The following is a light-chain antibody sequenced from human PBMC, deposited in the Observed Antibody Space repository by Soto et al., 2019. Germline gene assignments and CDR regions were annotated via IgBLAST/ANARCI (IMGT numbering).Light chain of an antibody. CDR2: TNN. V-gene: IGLV1-44*01. CDR3: AAWDGSLNVYV. Sequence: QSVLTQPPSASGTPGQRVTTSCSGSSSSIGSNSVNWYQQLPRTAPKVLIYTNNQRPSGVPDRFSGSKSGTSASLAISGLQSEDDADYYCAAWDGSLNVYVFGTGTKLTVL. J-gene: IGLJ1*01. CDR1: SSSIGSNS.